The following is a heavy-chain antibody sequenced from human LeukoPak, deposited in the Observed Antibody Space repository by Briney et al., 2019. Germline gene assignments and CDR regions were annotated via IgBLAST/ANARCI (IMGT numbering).Heavy chain of an antibody. CDR3: ARDRSYGLGFDY. D-gene: IGHD5-18*01. CDR2: INPNSGGT. CDR1: GYTFTGYY. V-gene: IGHV1-2*02. Sequence: ASVKGSCKASGYTFTGYYMHWVRQAPGQGLEWMGWINPNSGGTSYAQKFQGRVTMTRDTSISTAYMELSRLRSDDTAVYYCARDRSYGLGFDYWGQGTLVTVSS. J-gene: IGHJ4*02.